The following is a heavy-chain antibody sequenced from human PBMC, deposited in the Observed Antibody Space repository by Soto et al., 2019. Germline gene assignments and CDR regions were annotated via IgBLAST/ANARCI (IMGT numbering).Heavy chain of an antibody. V-gene: IGHV1-18*01. Sequence: QVQLLQSGGEVKKPGASVKVSCKASGYTFSNFGLSWVRQAPGQGLDLMGWISPYNGNTNYAQKLQGRLTMTTDTSTSTAYMELRSLRSDDTVVYYCARDRLGVSVTGGGFDSWGQGTLVTVSS. CDR2: ISPYNGNT. CDR3: ARDRLGVSVTGGGFDS. CDR1: GYTFSNFG. D-gene: IGHD2-8*01. J-gene: IGHJ4*02.